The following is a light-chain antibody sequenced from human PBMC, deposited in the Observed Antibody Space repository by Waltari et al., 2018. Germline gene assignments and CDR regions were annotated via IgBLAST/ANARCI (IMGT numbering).Light chain of an antibody. Sequence: EIMMTQSPATLSVSPGERATLSCRASQSVSSNLAWHQQKPGQAPRLLIYGASSRATGIPARFSGSGSGTEFTLTISSLQSEDFAVYYCQQYSSWPPTFGPVTKVDIK. CDR2: GAS. CDR3: QQYSSWPPT. CDR1: QSVSSN. V-gene: IGKV3-15*01. J-gene: IGKJ3*01.